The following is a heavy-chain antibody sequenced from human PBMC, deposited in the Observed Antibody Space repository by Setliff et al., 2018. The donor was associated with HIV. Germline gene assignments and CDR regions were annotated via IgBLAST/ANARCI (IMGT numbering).Heavy chain of an antibody. J-gene: IGHJ5*02. V-gene: IGHV4-39*01. Sequence: SETLSLTCTVSGDSITHDDYYWGWIRQPPGKGLEWIGIIHYSGRSYYDPSLKSRLTIFVDTSKTQFYLKLRSVTASDTAVYFCATYTSKLDWFDPWGQGTLVTVSS. CDR3: ATYTSKLDWFDP. CDR1: GDSITHDDYY. D-gene: IGHD2-2*02. CDR2: IHYSGRS.